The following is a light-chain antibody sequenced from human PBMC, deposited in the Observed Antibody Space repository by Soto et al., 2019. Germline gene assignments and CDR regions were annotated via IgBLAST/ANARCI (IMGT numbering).Light chain of an antibody. CDR2: TAS. V-gene: IGKV1-39*01. Sequence: DVQMTHCPSSLSASVGDRVTLTCRASQSISTYLNWYQQKPGKAPDXXIYTASNLESGVPSRFSGSGSGTDFTLTISSRQPDDFATYFCQQSYSRPRTFGQGTEVDIK. CDR3: QQSYSRPRT. CDR1: QSISTY. J-gene: IGKJ1*01.